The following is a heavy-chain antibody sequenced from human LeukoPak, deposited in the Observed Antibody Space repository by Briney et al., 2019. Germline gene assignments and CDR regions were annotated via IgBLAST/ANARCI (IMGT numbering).Heavy chain of an antibody. Sequence: GGSLRLSCAASGFTFSSYWMHWVRQAPGKGLVWVSRLISDGSSASYADSVKGRFTISRDNTKNILYLQMNSLRAEDTAVYYCAKGSNLPPDDWFDPWGQGTLVTVSS. J-gene: IGHJ5*02. CDR1: GFTFSSYW. CDR2: LISDGSSA. CDR3: AKGSNLPPDDWFDP. V-gene: IGHV3-74*01.